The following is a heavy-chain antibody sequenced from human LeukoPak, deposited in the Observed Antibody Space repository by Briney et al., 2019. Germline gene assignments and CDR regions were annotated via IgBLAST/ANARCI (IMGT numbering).Heavy chain of an antibody. CDR2: IHYSGST. CDR1: GGSISSYY. CDR3: ARVSLRAFDI. V-gene: IGHV4-59*01. Sequence: KTSETLSLTCTVSGGSISSYYWSWIRQPPGKGLEWIGYIHYSGSTNYNPSLKSRVTISVDTSKNQFSLKLSSVTAADTAVYYCARVSLRAFDIWGQGTMVTVSS. J-gene: IGHJ3*02.